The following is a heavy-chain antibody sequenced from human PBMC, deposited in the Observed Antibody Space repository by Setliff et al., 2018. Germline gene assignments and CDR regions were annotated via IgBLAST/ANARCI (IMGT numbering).Heavy chain of an antibody. V-gene: IGHV3-7*01. CDR2: INPHGSEK. D-gene: IGHD3-10*01. Sequence: TGGSLRLSCTASGLTFSNCWVSWVRQAPGKGLEWLASINPHGSEKYYADSVKGRFTISRDNAKNSLSLQMNNLRTEDTAVYYCFGAGTCSYWGQGTLVTVSS. CDR1: GLTFSNCW. CDR3: FGAGTCSY. J-gene: IGHJ4*02.